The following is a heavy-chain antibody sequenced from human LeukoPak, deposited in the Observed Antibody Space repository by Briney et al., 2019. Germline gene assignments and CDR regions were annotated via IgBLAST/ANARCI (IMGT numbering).Heavy chain of an antibody. CDR2: INHSGST. CDR3: AGINWKIYYYGMDV. J-gene: IGHJ6*02. V-gene: IGHV4-34*01. CDR1: GGSFSGYY. D-gene: IGHD1-20*01. Sequence: PSETLSLTCAVYGGSFSGYYWSWIRQPPGKGLEWIGEINHSGSTNYNPSLKSRVTMSVDTSKNQFSLKLSSVTAADTAVYYCAGINWKIYYYGMDVWGQGTTVTVSS.